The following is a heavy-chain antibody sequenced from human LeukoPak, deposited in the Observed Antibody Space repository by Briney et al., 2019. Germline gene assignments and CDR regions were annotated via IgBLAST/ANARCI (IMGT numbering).Heavy chain of an antibody. CDR2: IKQDGSEK. J-gene: IGHJ4*02. Sequence: PGGSLRLSCAASGFTFSRYWMSWVRQAPGKGLEWVANIKQDGSEKYYVDSVKGRFTISRDNAKNSLYLQMNSLRAEDTAVYYCARSAGSSSWYEGYYFDYWGQGTLVTVSP. CDR1: GFTFSRYW. V-gene: IGHV3-7*01. CDR3: ARSAGSSSWYEGYYFDY. D-gene: IGHD6-13*01.